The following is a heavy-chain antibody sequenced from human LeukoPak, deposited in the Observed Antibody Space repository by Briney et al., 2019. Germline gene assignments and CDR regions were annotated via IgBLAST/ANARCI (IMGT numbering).Heavy chain of an antibody. D-gene: IGHD5-24*01. CDR2: IKQDGSEK. V-gene: IGHV3-7*01. J-gene: IGHJ4*02. Sequence: GGSLRLSCAASGFTFSSYWMSWVRQAPGKGLEWVANIKQDGSEKCYVDSVKGRFTISRDNAKNSLYLQMNSLRAEDTAVYYCARDTTDGYNIYFDYWGQGTLVTVSS. CDR3: ARDTTDGYNIYFDY. CDR1: GFTFSSYW.